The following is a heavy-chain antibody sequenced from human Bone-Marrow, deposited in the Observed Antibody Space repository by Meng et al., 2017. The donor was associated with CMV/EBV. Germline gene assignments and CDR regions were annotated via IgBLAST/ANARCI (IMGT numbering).Heavy chain of an antibody. CDR1: GFTFSSYA. Sequence: GGSLRLSCAASGFTFSSYAMHWVRQAPGKGLEYVSAISSNGGSTYYADSVKGRFTISRDNSKNTLYLQMGSLRAEDMAVYYCARAVGGCSSTSCYTPYFQHWGQGTLVTVSS. CDR3: ARAVGGCSSTSCYTPYFQH. J-gene: IGHJ1*01. CDR2: ISSNGGST. V-gene: IGHV3-64*02. D-gene: IGHD2-2*02.